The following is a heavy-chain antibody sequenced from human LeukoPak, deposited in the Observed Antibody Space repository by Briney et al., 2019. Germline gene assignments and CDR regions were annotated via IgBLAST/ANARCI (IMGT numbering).Heavy chain of an antibody. CDR3: AKGASTKWLLLLNDFDY. D-gene: IGHD3-22*01. V-gene: IGHV3-9*01. Sequence: GGSLRLSCAASGFMFDDYAMHWVRQAPGKGLEWVSGTSRNTNSIGYADSVKGRFTISRDNAKNSLYLEMNSLRAEDTALYYCAKGASTKWLLLLNDFDYWGQGTRVTVSS. CDR1: GFMFDDYA. CDR2: TSRNTNSI. J-gene: IGHJ4*02.